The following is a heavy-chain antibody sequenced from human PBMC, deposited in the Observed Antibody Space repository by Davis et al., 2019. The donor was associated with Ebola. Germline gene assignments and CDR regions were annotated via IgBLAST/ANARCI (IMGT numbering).Heavy chain of an antibody. V-gene: IGHV4-34*01. CDR3: AREIVAPLGGENWFDP. J-gene: IGHJ5*02. CDR1: GGSLSNYY. CDR2: IHPSGSS. D-gene: IGHD2-15*01. Sequence: SETLSLTCAVYGGSLSNYYWSWSRQPPGKGLEWIGEIHPSGSSFYNPALQGRGTISLDTSNNQVSLNLRSVTAADTAVYYCAREIVAPLGGENWFDPWGQGTLVTVSS.